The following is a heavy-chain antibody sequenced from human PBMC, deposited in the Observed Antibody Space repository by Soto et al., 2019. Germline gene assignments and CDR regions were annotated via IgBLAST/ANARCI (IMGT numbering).Heavy chain of an antibody. J-gene: IGHJ6*02. CDR2: ISYDGSNK. CDR3: ASGYSYGSDYYYGMDV. D-gene: IGHD5-18*01. Sequence: PGGSLRLSCAASGFTLSSYGMHWVRQAPGKGLEWVAVISYDGSNKYYADSVKGRFTISRDNSKNTLYLQMNSLRAEDTAVYYCASGYSYGSDYYYGMDVWGQGTTVTVSS. CDR1: GFTLSSYG. V-gene: IGHV3-30*03.